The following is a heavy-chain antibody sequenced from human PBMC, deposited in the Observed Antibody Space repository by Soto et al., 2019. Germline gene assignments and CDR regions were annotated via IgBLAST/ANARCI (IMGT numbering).Heavy chain of an antibody. D-gene: IGHD2-21*01. CDR1: GDSISRGGYY. J-gene: IGHJ5*02. Sequence: QVQLQESGPGLVKPSQTLSLTCTVSGDSISRGGYYWNWLRQHPRKGLEWIGYIYHSGSTIYNPSLKSRGTISVDTSKNRLSLELRNVTAADTAVYYCARDGAGAYGLGWFDPWGQGILVTVSS. CDR3: ARDGAGAYGLGWFDP. V-gene: IGHV4-31*03. CDR2: IYHSGST.